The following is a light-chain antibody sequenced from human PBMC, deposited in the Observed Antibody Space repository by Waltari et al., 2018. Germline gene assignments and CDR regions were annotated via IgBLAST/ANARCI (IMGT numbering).Light chain of an antibody. Sequence: QLVLTQTPSASASLGAPVKITSTLSRGHSSTTIAWLQQRPERGPRYLMKVNSDGSHSKGDDIPDRFSGSSSGAERYLTISSLQSEDEADYYCETGGHGTWVFGGGTKLTVL. CDR3: ETGGHGTWV. J-gene: IGLJ3*02. CDR2: VNSDGSH. CDR1: RGHSSTT. V-gene: IGLV4-69*01.